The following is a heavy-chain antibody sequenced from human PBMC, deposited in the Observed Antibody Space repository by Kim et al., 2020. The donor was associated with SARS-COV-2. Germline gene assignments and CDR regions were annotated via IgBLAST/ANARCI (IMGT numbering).Heavy chain of an antibody. D-gene: IGHD3-3*01. V-gene: IGHV3-7*03. CDR3: ARIGAWMLGYFDY. Sequence: GGSLRLSCAASGFTFSSYWMSWVRQAPGKGLEWVANIKQDGSEKYYVDSVKGRFTVSRDNTKNTLYLQMNSLRAEDTAVYYCARIGAWMLGYFDYWGQGTLVTVFS. CDR1: GFTFSSYW. CDR2: IKQDGSEK. J-gene: IGHJ4*02.